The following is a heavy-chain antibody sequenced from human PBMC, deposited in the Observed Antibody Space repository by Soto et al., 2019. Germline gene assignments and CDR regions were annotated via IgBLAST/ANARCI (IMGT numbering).Heavy chain of an antibody. V-gene: IGHV3-23*01. CDR2: IRQSGDRS. CDR1: GFIFSNFA. Sequence: GGSLRLSCAASGFIFSNFAMHWVRRATGKGLEWVSSIRQSGDRSSYADSAKGRFTISRDNSKNTLYLQMNGLRLDDTAVYYCVTAVRTRLDNWGPGTLLTVSS. CDR3: VTAVRTRLDN. J-gene: IGHJ4*02. D-gene: IGHD3-10*01.